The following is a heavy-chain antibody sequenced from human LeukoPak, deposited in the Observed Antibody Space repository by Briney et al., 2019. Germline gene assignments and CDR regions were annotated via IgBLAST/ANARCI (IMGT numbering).Heavy chain of an antibody. V-gene: IGHV3-23*01. Sequence: TSETLSLTCAVYGGSFSGYYWSWIRQPPGKGLEWVSAISGSGGSTYYADSVKGRFTISRDNSKNTLYLQMNSLRAEDTAVYYCAKVNGYSYGSYYFDYWGQGTLVTVSS. CDR2: ISGSGGST. CDR3: AKVNGYSYGSYYFDY. D-gene: IGHD5-18*01. CDR1: GGSFSGYY. J-gene: IGHJ4*02.